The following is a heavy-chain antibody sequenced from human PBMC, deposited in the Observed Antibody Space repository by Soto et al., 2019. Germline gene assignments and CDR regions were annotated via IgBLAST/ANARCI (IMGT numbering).Heavy chain of an antibody. CDR2: IYYSGST. CDR1: GGSISSYY. V-gene: IGHV4-59*01. D-gene: IGHD1-26*01. CDR3: GRDVAGGTGYYGIDY. Sequence: PSETLSLTCTVSGGSISSYYLSWIRQPPGKGLEWIGYIYYSGSTNYNPSLKSRVTISVDTSKNQFSLKLSSVTAADTAVYYCGRDVAGGTGYYGIDYWGQGTLVTVYS. J-gene: IGHJ4*02.